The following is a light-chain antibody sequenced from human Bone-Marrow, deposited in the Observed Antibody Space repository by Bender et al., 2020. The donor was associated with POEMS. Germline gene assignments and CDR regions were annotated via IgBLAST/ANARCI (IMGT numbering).Light chain of an antibody. V-gene: IGLV2-11*01. J-gene: IGLJ1*01. Sequence: QSALTQPRSVSGSPGQSVTISCTGTSRYIGGRRSVSWYQQHPGKAPKLLIYDDTKPPSGVPDRFSGSKSGNTASLTISGLQADDESSFFYCSYADSYTYVFGPGTEGTVL. CDR1: SRYIGGRRS. CDR2: DDT. CDR3: CSYADSYTYV.